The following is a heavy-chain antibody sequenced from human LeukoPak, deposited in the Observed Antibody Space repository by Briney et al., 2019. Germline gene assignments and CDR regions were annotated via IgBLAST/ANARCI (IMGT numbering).Heavy chain of an antibody. CDR1: GGSISSYY. Sequence: PSETLSLTCTVSGGSISSYYWSWIRQPPGKGLEWIGYIYYSGSTNYNPSLKSRVTISVDTSKNQFSLKLSSVTAADTAVYYCAGEGSSSSPGGGYWGQGTLVTVSS. D-gene: IGHD6-6*01. CDR3: AGEGSSSSPGGGY. J-gene: IGHJ4*02. CDR2: IYYSGST. V-gene: IGHV4-59*01.